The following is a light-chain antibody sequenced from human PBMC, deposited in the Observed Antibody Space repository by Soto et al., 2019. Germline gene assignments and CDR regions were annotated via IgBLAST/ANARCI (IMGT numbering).Light chain of an antibody. V-gene: IGKV1-33*01. J-gene: IGKJ3*01. CDR3: QHDHNHPYT. Sequence: DIQTTQSPSSLSASVGDRVTITCQASQDISNYLSWYQQKPGKAPKLLIYDTANLQTGVPSRFSGSGSGLHFAITISSLQPEDIATYYYQHDHNHPYTFGPETQVDVK. CDR1: QDISNY. CDR2: DTA.